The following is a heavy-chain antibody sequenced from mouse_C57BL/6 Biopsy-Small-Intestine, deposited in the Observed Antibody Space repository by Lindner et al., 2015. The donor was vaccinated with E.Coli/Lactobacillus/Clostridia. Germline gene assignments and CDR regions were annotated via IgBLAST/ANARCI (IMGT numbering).Heavy chain of an antibody. J-gene: IGHJ3*01. CDR1: GYAFSSSW. D-gene: IGHD2-5*01. CDR2: IYPGDGDT. CDR3: ASFYSNYPVAWFAY. Sequence: VQLQESGPELVKPGASVKISCKASGYAFSSSWMNWVKQRPGKGLEWIGRIYPGDGDTNYNGKFKGKATLTADKSSSTAYMQLSSLTSEDSAAYLCASFYSNYPVAWFAYWGQGTLVTVSA. V-gene: IGHV1-82*01.